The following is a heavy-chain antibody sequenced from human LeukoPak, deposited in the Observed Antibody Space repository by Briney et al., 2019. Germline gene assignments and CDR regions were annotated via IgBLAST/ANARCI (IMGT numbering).Heavy chain of an antibody. J-gene: IGHJ4*02. D-gene: IGHD6-19*01. Sequence: GGSLRLSCAASGLTLSTYAVNWVRQAPGKGLEWVSVISISGAKTYYADSLKGRFTISRDNFKNTLYLQMNSLRVEDTAVYYCAKDEFRGSGLIDYWGQGTLVTVSS. CDR2: ISISGAKT. CDR3: AKDEFRGSGLIDY. V-gene: IGHV3-23*01. CDR1: GLTLSTYA.